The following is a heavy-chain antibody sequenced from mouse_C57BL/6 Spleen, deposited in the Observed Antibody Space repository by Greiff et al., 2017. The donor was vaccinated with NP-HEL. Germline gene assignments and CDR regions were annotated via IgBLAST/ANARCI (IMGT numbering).Heavy chain of an antibody. CDR1: GYSFTGYY. CDR3: ARVGYDGYSAWFAY. V-gene: IGHV1-42*01. D-gene: IGHD2-3*01. CDR2: INPSTGGT. J-gene: IGHJ3*01. Sequence: VQLKQSGPELVKPGASVKISCKASGYSFTGYYMNWVKQSPEKSLEWIGEINPSTGGTTYNQKFKAKATLTVDKSSSTAYMQLKSPTSEDSAVYYCARVGYDGYSAWFAYWGQGTLVTVSA.